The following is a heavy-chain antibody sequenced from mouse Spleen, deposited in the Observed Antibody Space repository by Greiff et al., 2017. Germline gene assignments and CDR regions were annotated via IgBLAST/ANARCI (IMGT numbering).Heavy chain of an antibody. V-gene: IGHV1-78*01. CDR2: IYPRDGST. J-gene: IGHJ3*01. CDR3: ARRSNWDERGFAY. D-gene: IGHD4-1*01. CDR1: GYTFTDHT. Sequence: VKLQESDAELVKPGASVKISCKVSGYTFTDHTIHWMKQRPEQGLEWIGYIYPRDGSTKYNEKFKGKATLTADKSSSTAYMQLNSLTSEDSAVYFCARRSNWDERGFAYWGQGTLVTVSA.